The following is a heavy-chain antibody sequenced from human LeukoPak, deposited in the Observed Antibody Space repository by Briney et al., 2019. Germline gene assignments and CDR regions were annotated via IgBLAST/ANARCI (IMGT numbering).Heavy chain of an antibody. J-gene: IGHJ4*02. V-gene: IGHV4-34*01. CDR3: ARGNIVATILGGLHGTTAFDF. D-gene: IGHD5-12*01. Sequence: SETLSFTSGVSGGAFSGYYWSWIRQAPGKGLEWIGEMIHSGSSNYNPSLRSRVTISGDTSKNQFSLKLNSLTAADTAVYYCARGNIVATILGGLHGTTAFDFWGQGILVTVSS. CDR2: MIHSGSS. CDR1: GGAFSGYY.